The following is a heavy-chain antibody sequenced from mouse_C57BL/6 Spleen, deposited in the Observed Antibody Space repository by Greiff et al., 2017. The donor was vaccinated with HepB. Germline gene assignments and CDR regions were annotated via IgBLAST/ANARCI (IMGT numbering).Heavy chain of an antibody. CDR3: ARSGLRRDFDY. CDR1: GFTFSDYG. V-gene: IGHV5-17*01. D-gene: IGHD2-2*01. CDR2: ISSGSSTI. J-gene: IGHJ2*01. Sequence: EVQLQESGGGLVKPGGSLKLSCAASGFTFSDYGMHWVRQAPEKGLEWVAYISSGSSTIYYADTVKGRFTISRDNAKNTLFLQMTSLRSEDTAMYYCARSGLRRDFDYWGQGTTLTVSS.